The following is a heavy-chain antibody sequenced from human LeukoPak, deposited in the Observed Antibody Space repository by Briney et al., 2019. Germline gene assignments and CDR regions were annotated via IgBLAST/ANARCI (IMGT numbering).Heavy chain of an antibody. J-gene: IGHJ3*02. CDR1: GYSFINFG. D-gene: IGHD3-3*01. CDR2: MNPNSGNT. CDR3: ARDDGVLRFLEWSDAFDI. V-gene: IGHV1-8*02. Sequence: ASVKVSCKASGYSFINFGLSWVRQAPGRGLEWMGWMNPNSGNTGYAQKFQGRVTMTRNTSISTAYMELSSLRSEDTAVYYCARDDGVLRFLEWSDAFDIWGQGTMVTVSS.